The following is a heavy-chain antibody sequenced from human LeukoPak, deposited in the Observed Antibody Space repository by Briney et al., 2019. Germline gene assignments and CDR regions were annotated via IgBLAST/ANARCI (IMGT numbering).Heavy chain of an antibody. CDR3: ARGGQTTVVTSYYYYMDV. CDR2: INPSGGST. D-gene: IGHD4-23*01. Sequence: GASVKVSCTASGYTFTSYGISWVRQAPVQGLEWMGIINPSGGSTSYAQKFQGRVTMTRDTSTSTVYMELSSLRSEDTAGYYCARGGQTTVVTSYYYYMDVWGKGTPVTVSS. J-gene: IGHJ6*03. V-gene: IGHV1-46*01. CDR1: GYTFTSYG.